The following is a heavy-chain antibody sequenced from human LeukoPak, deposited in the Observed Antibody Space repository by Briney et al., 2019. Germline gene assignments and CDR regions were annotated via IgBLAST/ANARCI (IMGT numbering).Heavy chain of an antibody. V-gene: IGHV3-21*01. CDR1: GFTFSSYS. D-gene: IGHD3-16*01. CDR3: ARDPRQGMGGYFDY. CDR2: ISSSSSYI. Sequence: GGSLRLSCAASGFTFSSYSMNWVRQAPGKGLEWVSSISSSSSYIYYADSVKGRFTISRDNAKNSLYLQMNSLRAEDTAAYYCARDPRQGMGGYFDYWGQGTLVTVSS. J-gene: IGHJ4*02.